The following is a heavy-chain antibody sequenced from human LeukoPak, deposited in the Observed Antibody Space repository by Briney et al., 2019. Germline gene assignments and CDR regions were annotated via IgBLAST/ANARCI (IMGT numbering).Heavy chain of an antibody. J-gene: IGHJ4*02. Sequence: SETLSLTCTVSGGSISSYYWSWIRQPAGKGLEWIGRIYTSGSTNCNPSLKSRVTMSVDTSKNQFSLKLSSVTAADTAVYYCARDFKGCSSTSCSPALDYWGQGTLVTVSS. D-gene: IGHD2-2*01. CDR3: ARDFKGCSSTSCSPALDY. V-gene: IGHV4-4*07. CDR1: GGSISSYY. CDR2: IYTSGST.